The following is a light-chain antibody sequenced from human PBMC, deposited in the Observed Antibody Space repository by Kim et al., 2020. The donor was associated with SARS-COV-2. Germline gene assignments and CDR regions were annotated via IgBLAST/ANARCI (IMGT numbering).Light chain of an antibody. V-gene: IGLV3-21*04. Sequence: SYELTQPPSVSVAPGKTARITCGGNNIGSKSVHWYQQKPGQAPVLVIYYDSDRPSGIPERLSGSNSGNTATLTISRVEAGDEADYYCQVWDSSSDHVVFGGGTQLTVL. CDR2: YDS. J-gene: IGLJ2*01. CDR1: NIGSKS. CDR3: QVWDSSSDHVV.